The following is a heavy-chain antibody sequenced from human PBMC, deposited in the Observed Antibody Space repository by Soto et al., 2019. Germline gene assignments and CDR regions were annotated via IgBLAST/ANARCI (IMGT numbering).Heavy chain of an antibody. CDR3: AKSVVVVAAMGREFDY. CDR1: GFTFSSHA. D-gene: IGHD2-15*01. CDR2: ISGSGGST. J-gene: IGHJ4*02. V-gene: IGHV3-23*01. Sequence: GGSLRLSCAASGFTFSSHAMSWVRQAPGKGLEWVSAISGSGGSTYYADSVKGRFTISRDNSKNTLYLQMNSLRAEDTAVYYCAKSVVVVAAMGREFDYWGQGTLVTVSS.